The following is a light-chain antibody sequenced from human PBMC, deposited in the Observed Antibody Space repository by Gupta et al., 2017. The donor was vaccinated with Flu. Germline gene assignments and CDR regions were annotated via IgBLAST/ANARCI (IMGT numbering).Light chain of an antibody. CDR2: KAS. V-gene: IGKV1-5*03. Sequence: DIQITQSPSTLSASVGDRVTITCRASQSISSWLAWYQQKPGKAPKLLIYKASNLESGVPSRFSGSGSGTEFTLTISSLQPDDLAAYYCQQYEDCPLTFGGGTKVEIK. J-gene: IGKJ4*01. CDR1: QSISSW. CDR3: QQYEDCPLT.